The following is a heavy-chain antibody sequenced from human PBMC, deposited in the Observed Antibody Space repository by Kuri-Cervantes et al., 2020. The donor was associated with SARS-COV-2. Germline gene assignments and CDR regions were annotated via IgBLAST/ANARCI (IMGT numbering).Heavy chain of an antibody. D-gene: IGHD1-26*01. J-gene: IGHJ3*02. CDR1: GGTFSSYA. CDR3: ARVVGATKAGAFDI. Sequence: SVKVSCKASGGTFSSYAISWVRQAPGQGLEWMGGIIPIFGIANYAQKFQGRVTITADKSTSTAYMELSSLRSEDTAVYYCARVVGATKAGAFDIWGQGTMVTVSS. CDR2: IIPIFGIA. V-gene: IGHV1-69*10.